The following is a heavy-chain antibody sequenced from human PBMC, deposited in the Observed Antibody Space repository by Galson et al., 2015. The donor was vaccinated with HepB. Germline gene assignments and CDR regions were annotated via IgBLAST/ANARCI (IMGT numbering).Heavy chain of an antibody. CDR3: AKDVSSSSVWYFDL. V-gene: IGHV3-23*01. J-gene: IGHJ2*01. Sequence: SLRLSCAASGFTFSSYAMSWVRQAPGKGLEWVSGISGSAGYTNSADFMKGRFTISRDNSKNTLYLQMNSLRAEDTAVYYCAKDVSSSSVWYFDLWGRGTLVTVSS. D-gene: IGHD6-6*01. CDR2: ISGSAGYT. CDR1: GFTFSSYA.